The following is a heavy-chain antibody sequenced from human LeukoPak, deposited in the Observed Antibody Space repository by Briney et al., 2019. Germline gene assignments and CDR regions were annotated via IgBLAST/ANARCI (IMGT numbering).Heavy chain of an antibody. CDR3: ASGVAGYFDY. Sequence: ASVKVSCKASGGTFSSYAISWVRQAPGQGLEWMGWISAYNGNTNYAQKLQGRVTMTTDTSTSTAYMELRSLRSDDTAVYYCASGVAGYFDYWGQGTLVTVSS. V-gene: IGHV1-18*01. J-gene: IGHJ4*02. CDR1: GGTFSSYA. CDR2: ISAYNGNT. D-gene: IGHD6-19*01.